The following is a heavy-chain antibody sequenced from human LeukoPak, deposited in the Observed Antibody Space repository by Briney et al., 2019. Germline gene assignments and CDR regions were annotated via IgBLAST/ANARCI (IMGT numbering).Heavy chain of an antibody. CDR3: ARDPFGDDHDFDQ. CDR2: INPNSGGT. J-gene: IGHJ4*02. D-gene: IGHD3-10*01. Sequence: ASVKVSFKASGYTFTGYYMHWVRQAPGQGLEWMGLINPNSGGTNYAQKFQGRVTMTRDTSISTAYMELSSLRSDDTAVHYCARDPFGDDHDFDQWGRGTLLTVSS. V-gene: IGHV1-2*02. CDR1: GYTFTGYY.